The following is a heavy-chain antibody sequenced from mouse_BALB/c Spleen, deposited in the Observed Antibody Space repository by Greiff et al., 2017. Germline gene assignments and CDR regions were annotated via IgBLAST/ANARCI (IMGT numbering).Heavy chain of an antibody. CDR1: GYTFTDYE. Sequence: QVQLQQSGAELVRPGASVTLSCKASGYTFTDYEMHWVKQTPVHGLEWIGAFDPETGGTAYNQKFKGKATLTADKSSSTAYMELRSLTSEDSAVYYCTRSPRYGNSLFAYWGQGTLVTVSA. CDR3: TRSPRYGNSLFAY. V-gene: IGHV1-15*01. CDR2: FDPETGGT. J-gene: IGHJ3*01. D-gene: IGHD2-1*01.